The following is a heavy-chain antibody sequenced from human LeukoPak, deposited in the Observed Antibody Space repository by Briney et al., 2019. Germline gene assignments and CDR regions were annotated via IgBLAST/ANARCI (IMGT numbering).Heavy chain of an antibody. D-gene: IGHD3-22*01. J-gene: IGHJ4*02. V-gene: IGHV3-53*01. Sequence: DSVKGRFTISRDNSKNTLYLQMNSLRAEDTAVYYCARGDYDSSGDYFDYWGQGTLVTVSS. CDR3: ARGDYDSSGDYFDY.